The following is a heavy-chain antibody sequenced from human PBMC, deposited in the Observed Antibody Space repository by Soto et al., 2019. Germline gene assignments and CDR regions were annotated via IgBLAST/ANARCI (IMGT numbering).Heavy chain of an antibody. CDR1: GFNFSTYG. V-gene: IGHV3-21*01. D-gene: IGHD3-10*01. Sequence: GGSLRLSCAASGFNFSTYGMIWLRQAPGKGLEWLSSISDSGHYIYYADSVRGRFTISRDNAKNSLFLHMNSLRGEDTAVYYCARGGLALPFSGRTWFDPWGHGTLVTVSS. CDR3: ARGGLALPFSGRTWFDP. J-gene: IGHJ5*02. CDR2: ISDSGHYI.